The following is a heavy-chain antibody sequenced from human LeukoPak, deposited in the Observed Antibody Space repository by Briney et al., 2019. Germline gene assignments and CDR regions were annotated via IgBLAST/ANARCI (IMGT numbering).Heavy chain of an antibody. D-gene: IGHD3-10*01. CDR3: VKLYYYGSGSCDR. V-gene: IGHV3-64D*06. CDR1: GFIFSTYA. J-gene: IGHJ6*02. CDR2: ISSNGDRT. Sequence: PGGSLRLSCSASGFIFSTYAMHWVRQAPGKGLEYVSAISSNGDRTYYADAVKGRFTISRDNSKNTVYLQMSSLRAEDTAVYYCVKLYYYGSGSCDRWGQGTTVTVSS.